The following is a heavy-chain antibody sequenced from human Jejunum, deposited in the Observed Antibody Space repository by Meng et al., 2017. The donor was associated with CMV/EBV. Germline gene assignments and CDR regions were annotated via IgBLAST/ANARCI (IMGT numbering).Heavy chain of an antibody. Sequence: QARLREAGQGLGKPSQTLSLTFSVSGCSRGSGDYYWSWIRQPPGKGLEWIGYIHDTGSTSHNPSLKSRVDISLGTSKNQFSLTLNSVTAEDTAVYFCARGSIFVSFDSWGQGTLVTVSS. CDR2: IHDTGST. V-gene: IGHV4-30-4*08. D-gene: IGHD3-3*01. J-gene: IGHJ4*02. CDR3: ARGSIFVSFDS. CDR1: GCSRGSGDYY.